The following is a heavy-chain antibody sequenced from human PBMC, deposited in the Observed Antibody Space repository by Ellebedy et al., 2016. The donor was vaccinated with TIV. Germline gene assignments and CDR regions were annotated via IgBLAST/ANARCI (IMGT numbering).Heavy chain of an antibody. CDR1: GFTFSTYG. Sequence: GGSLRLXCAASGFTFSTYGMNWVRQAPGKGLEWVSYISSRSNTIYYADSVKGRFTISRDNAKNSLFLQMNSLRAEDTALYYCATQSRWGQGTLVTVSS. V-gene: IGHV3-48*04. J-gene: IGHJ4*02. CDR3: ATQSR. CDR2: ISSRSNTI.